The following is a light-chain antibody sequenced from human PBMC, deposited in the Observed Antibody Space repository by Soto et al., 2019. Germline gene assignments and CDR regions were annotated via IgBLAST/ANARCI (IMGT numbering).Light chain of an antibody. V-gene: IGLV1-44*01. CDR3: AAGGGRLNGVV. CDR2: SNN. Sequence: QSVLTQPPSASGTPGQRVTSSCSGSSSNIGSNTVNWYQQLPGTAPKLLIYSNNQRPSGVPERFSGSKSGTSASLAISGLQCEDEAYYYGAAGGGRLNGVVFGGGTKLTVL. J-gene: IGLJ2*01. CDR1: SSNIGSNT.